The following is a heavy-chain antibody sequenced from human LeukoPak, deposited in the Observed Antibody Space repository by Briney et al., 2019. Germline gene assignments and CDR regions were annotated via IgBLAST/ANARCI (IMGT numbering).Heavy chain of an antibody. Sequence: ASVKVSCKASGYTFTAYYMHWVRQAPGQGLEWMGWINPNSGATNYAQKFQGRVTMTSDTSISTAYMEVGRLRPDDTAVYYCASPGRYWDTTNCYSQHVPYFWGQGTLVIVSS. J-gene: IGHJ4*02. CDR2: INPNSGAT. CDR1: GYTFTAYY. D-gene: IGHD2-2*01. V-gene: IGHV1-2*02. CDR3: ASPGRYWDTTNCYSQHVPYF.